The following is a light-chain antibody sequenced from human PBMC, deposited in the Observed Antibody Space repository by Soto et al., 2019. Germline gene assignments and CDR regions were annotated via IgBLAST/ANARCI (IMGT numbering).Light chain of an antibody. J-gene: IGKJ2*01. Sequence: EIVMTQSPATLSVSPGERATLSCRASQSVSSKLAWYQQKPGQAPRLLIHGASSRATGIPDRFSGSGSGTDFTLSISRLEPEDFAVYYCQLYGNSPPMYTFGQGTKVDIK. CDR1: QSVSSK. V-gene: IGKV3-20*01. CDR2: GAS. CDR3: QLYGNSPPMYT.